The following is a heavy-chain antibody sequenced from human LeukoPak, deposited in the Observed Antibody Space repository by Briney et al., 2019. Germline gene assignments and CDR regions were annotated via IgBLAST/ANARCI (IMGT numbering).Heavy chain of an antibody. V-gene: IGHV3-23*01. Sequence: PGGSLRLSCAASGFTFSSYAMSWVRQAPGKGLEWVSAISGSGGSTYYADSVKGRFTISRDNSKNTLYLQMNSLRAEDTAVYYCAKVSQEWFDPYYYGMDVWGQGTTVTVSS. CDR2: ISGSGGST. CDR1: GFTFSSYA. J-gene: IGHJ6*02. CDR3: AKVSQEWFDPYYYGMDV. D-gene: IGHD3-3*01.